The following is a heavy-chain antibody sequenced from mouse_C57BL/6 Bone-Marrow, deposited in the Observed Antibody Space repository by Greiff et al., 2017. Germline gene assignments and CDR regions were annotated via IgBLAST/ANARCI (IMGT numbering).Heavy chain of an antibody. J-gene: IGHJ3*01. CDR1: GSSIPSGYY. CDR2: ISYDGSN. CDR3: ARGYPWFAY. Sequence: EVKLQESGPGLVKPSQSLSLPCSVTGSSIPSGYYWNWIRQFPGNKLEWMGYISYDGSNNYNPSLKNRISITRDTSKNQFFLKLNSVTTEDTATYYCARGYPWFAYWGQGTLVTVSA. V-gene: IGHV3-6*01.